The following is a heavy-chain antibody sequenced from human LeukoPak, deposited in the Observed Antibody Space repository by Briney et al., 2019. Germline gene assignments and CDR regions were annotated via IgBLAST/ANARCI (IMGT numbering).Heavy chain of an antibody. CDR1: GFTFSSYA. D-gene: IGHD3-3*01. CDR3: TAEIFGVVITYYYYMDV. Sequence: GGSLRLSCAASGFTFSSYAMSWVRQAPGKGLEWVSAISGSGGSTYYADSVKGRFTISRDNSKNTLYLQMNSLRAEDTAVYYCTAEIFGVVITYYYYMDVWGKGTTVTVSS. CDR2: ISGSGGST. V-gene: IGHV3-23*01. J-gene: IGHJ6*03.